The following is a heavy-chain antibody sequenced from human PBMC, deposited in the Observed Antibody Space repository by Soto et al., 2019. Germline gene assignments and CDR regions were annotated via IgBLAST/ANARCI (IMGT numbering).Heavy chain of an antibody. D-gene: IGHD1-26*01. CDR1: GFTFSSYG. J-gene: IGHJ2*01. Sequence: QVQLVESGGGVVQPGRSLRLSCAASGFTFSSYGMHWVRQAPGKGLEWVAVIWYDGSNKYYADSVKGRFTISRDNSKNTLYLQMNSLRAEDTAVYYCARNIVGATEWYFDLWGRGTLVTVSS. CDR3: ARNIVGATEWYFDL. CDR2: IWYDGSNK. V-gene: IGHV3-33*01.